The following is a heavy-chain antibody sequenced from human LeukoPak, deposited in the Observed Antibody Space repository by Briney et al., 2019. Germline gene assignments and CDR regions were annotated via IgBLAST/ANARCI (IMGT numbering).Heavy chain of an antibody. V-gene: IGHV4-59*01. D-gene: IGHD6-6*01. Sequence: SETLSLTCTVSGGSISSYYWSWIRQPPGKGLEGSGHIYYSGSTNYNPSLKSRVTISVDTSKNQFSLKLSSVTAADTAVYYCARDPQYSSSGYMDVWGKGTTVTVSS. J-gene: IGHJ6*03. CDR2: IYYSGST. CDR3: ARDPQYSSSGYMDV. CDR1: GGSISSYY.